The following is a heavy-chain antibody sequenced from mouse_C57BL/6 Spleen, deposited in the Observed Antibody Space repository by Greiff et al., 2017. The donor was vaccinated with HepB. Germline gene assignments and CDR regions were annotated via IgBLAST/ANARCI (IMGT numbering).Heavy chain of an antibody. CDR1: GYTFTSYW. D-gene: IGHD3-2*02. Sequence: QVHVKQPGAELVKPGASVKLSCKASGYTFTSYWMHWVKQRPGQGLEWIGMIHPNSGSTNYNEKFKSKATLTVDKSSSTAYMQLSSLTSEDSAVYYCARSGLSYWYFDVWGTGTTVTVSS. V-gene: IGHV1-64*01. J-gene: IGHJ1*03. CDR3: ARSGLSYWYFDV. CDR2: IHPNSGST.